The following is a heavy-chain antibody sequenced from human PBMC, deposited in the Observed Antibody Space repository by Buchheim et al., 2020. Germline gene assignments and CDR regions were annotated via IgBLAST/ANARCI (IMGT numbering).Heavy chain of an antibody. CDR1: GGSFSGYY. V-gene: IGHV4-34*01. J-gene: IGHJ5*02. CDR3: ARLTGTTGGWFDP. D-gene: IGHD1-7*01. Sequence: QVQLQQWGAGLLKPSETLSLTCAVYGGSFSGYYWSWICQPPGKGLEWIGEINHSGSTNYNPSLKSRVTISVDTSKNQFSLKLSSVTAADTAVYYCARLTGTTGGWFDPWGQGTL. CDR2: INHSGST.